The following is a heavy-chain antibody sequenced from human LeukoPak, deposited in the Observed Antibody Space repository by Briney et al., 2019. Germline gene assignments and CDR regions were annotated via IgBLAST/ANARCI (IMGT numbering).Heavy chain of an antibody. Sequence: GGSLRLSCAASGFTFSGYGMNWVRQAPGKGLEWVSSISSTSSSTYYADSAKGRFTISRDNARNSLYLQMDSLRAEDTAVYYCARERGYSYGYSDYWGQGTLVTVSS. CDR1: GFTFSGYG. CDR2: ISSTSSST. J-gene: IGHJ4*02. V-gene: IGHV3-21*01. CDR3: ARERGYSYGYSDY. D-gene: IGHD5-18*01.